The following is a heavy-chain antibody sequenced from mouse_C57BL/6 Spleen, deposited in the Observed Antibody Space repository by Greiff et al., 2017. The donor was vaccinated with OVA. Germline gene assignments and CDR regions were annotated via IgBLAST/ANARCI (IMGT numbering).Heavy chain of an antibody. J-gene: IGHJ2*01. CDR3: ARSLSPYYFDY. Sequence: EVQLQQSGPELVKPGASVKISCKASGYTFTDYYMNWVKQSHGKSLEWIGDINPNNGGTSYNQKFKGKATLTVDKSSSTAYMELRSLTSEDSAVXYCARSLSPYYFDYWGQGTTLTVSS. CDR1: GYTFTDYY. V-gene: IGHV1-26*01. D-gene: IGHD6-5*01. CDR2: INPNNGGT.